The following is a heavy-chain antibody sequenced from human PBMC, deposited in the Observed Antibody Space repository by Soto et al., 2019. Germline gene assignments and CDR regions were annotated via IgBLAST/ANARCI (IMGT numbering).Heavy chain of an antibody. D-gene: IGHD6-19*01. CDR1: GFTFSSYG. J-gene: IGHJ6*02. CDR2: ISFDGSKE. Sequence: LRLSCATSGFTFSSYGMNWVRQAPGKGLEWVAAISFDGSKEYYKDSVKGRFTISRDNSKKTLYLQMNSLRADDTAVYYWAKVTESSGWYPHYNGMDVWGQGTTVTVSS. V-gene: IGHV3-33*05. CDR3: AKVTESSGWYPHYNGMDV.